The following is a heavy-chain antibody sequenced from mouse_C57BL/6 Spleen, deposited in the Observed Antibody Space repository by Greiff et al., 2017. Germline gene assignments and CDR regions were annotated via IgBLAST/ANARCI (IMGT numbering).Heavy chain of an antibody. D-gene: IGHD4-1*01. CDR2: IYPGDGAT. Sequence: VQLQESGPELVKPGASVKISCKASGYAFSSSWMNWVKQRPGKGLEWIGRIYPGDGATNYNGKFKGKATLTADKSSSTAYMQLSRLTSEDAAVYFCARGGKLGACAYWGQGTLVTVSA. J-gene: IGHJ3*01. CDR3: ARGGKLGACAY. V-gene: IGHV1-82*01. CDR1: GYAFSSSW.